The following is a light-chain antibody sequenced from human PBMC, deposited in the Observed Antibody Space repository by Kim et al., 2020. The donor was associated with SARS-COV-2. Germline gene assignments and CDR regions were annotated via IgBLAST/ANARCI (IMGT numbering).Light chain of an antibody. CDR1: QCVYDN. CDR3: QQYNNWPSDT. V-gene: IGKV3-15*01. J-gene: IGKJ2*01. CDR2: GAS. Sequence: PGGETHHSLRASQCVYDNLAWYQPQPGQAPRALILGASTWATGIPARFSGSGFWTEFTLTISSLQSEDFAVYYCQQYNNWPSDTCGRETNLE.